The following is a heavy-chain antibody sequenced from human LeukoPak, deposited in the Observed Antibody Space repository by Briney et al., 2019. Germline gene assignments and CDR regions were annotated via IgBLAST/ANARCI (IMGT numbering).Heavy chain of an antibody. CDR1: GFTFEDYA. D-gene: IGHD6-13*01. Sequence: GGSLRLSCAASGFTFEDYAMHWVRQAPGKGLEWVSGISWNRGSIGYADSVKGRFTISRDNAKNSLYLQMNSLRAEDTAVYYCARELAAAGDYWGQGTLVTVSS. CDR2: ISWNRGSI. J-gene: IGHJ4*02. V-gene: IGHV3-9*01. CDR3: ARELAAAGDY.